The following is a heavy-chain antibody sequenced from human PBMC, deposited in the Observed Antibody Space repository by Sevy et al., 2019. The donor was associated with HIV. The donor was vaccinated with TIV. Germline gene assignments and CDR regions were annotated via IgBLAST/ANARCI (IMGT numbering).Heavy chain of an antibody. V-gene: IGHV1-18*01. CDR3: ARVPTYYYGLGTYFDY. CDR2: IGLYNGNA. J-gene: IGHJ4*02. D-gene: IGHD3-10*01. Sequence: ASVKVSCKASGYNFMSDGISWVRQAPGQGLEWVGWIGLYNGNAHSAQTLKDRVTMTADTSTSTAYMELRSVRSDDTAVYYCARVPTYYYGLGTYFDYWGQGTLVTVSS. CDR1: GYNFMSDG.